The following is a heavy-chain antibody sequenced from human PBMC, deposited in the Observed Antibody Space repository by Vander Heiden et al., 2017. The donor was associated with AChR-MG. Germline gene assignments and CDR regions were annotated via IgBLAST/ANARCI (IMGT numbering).Heavy chain of an antibody. D-gene: IGHD1-26*01. V-gene: IGHV3-30*18. J-gene: IGHJ4*02. CDR1: GFTFSNYG. CDR2: ISSDGSNE. CDR3: AKGEGWELFWD. Sequence: QVQLVESGEGVVQPGRSLRLSCAASGFTFSNYGMHWVRQAPGKGLEWVAIISSDGSNEYFADSVKGRFTISRDNSKNTLYLQMNSLRAEDTAVYYCAKGEGWELFWDWCQGTLVTVSS.